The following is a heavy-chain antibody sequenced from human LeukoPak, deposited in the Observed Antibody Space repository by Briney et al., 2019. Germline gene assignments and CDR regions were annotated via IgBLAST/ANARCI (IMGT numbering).Heavy chain of an antibody. V-gene: IGHV4-34*09. J-gene: IGHJ6*02. CDR3: AREISTYGSGSYSSRLDYYYGMDV. CDR1: GGSFSGYY. D-gene: IGHD3-10*01. Sequence: SETLSLTCAVYGGSFSGYYWSWIRQPPGKGLEWIGYIYYSGSTYYNPSLKSRVTISVDTSKNQFSLKLSSVTAADTAVYYCAREISTYGSGSYSSRLDYYYGMDVWGQGTTVTVSS. CDR2: IYYSGST.